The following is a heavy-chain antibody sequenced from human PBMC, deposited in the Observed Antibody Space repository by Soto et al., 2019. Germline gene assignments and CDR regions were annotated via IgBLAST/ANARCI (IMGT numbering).Heavy chain of an antibody. V-gene: IGHV6-1*01. CDR1: GDSVSSNTAS. CDR2: TYFRSKWYN. D-gene: IGHD5-12*01. Sequence: SQTLALTCAISGDSVSSNTASWNWIRQSPSRGLEWLGRTYFRSKWYNDYAVSVKSRIIINPDTSNNQFSLQLNSVTPEDTAVYFCAKGDNLGPKTGYAFDPWGQGIMVTVSS. J-gene: IGHJ5*02. CDR3: AKGDNLGPKTGYAFDP.